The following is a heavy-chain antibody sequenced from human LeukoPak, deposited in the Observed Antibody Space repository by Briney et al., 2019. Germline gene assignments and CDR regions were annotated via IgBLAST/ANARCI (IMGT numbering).Heavy chain of an antibody. CDR3: ARDLVGAFDI. Sequence: ASVKVSCKASGYTFTSYYMHWLRQAPGQGLEWMGWMNPNNGGTNYARKFQGRVAMTRDTSINTAYMELSRLRSDDTAVYYCARDLVGAFDIWGQGTMVTVSS. V-gene: IGHV1-2*02. CDR2: MNPNNGGT. J-gene: IGHJ3*02. CDR1: GYTFTSYY.